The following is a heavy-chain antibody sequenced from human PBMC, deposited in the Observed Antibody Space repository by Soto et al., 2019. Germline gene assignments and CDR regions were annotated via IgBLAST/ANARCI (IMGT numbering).Heavy chain of an antibody. CDR2: IYYSGST. CDR3: ARHDTIFYPGNHYYMDV. Sequence: SETLSLTCTVSGGSISSYYWSWIRQPPGKGLEWIGYIYYSGSTNYNPSLKSRVTMSVDTSKNQFSLKLSSVTAADTAVYYCARHDTIFYPGNHYYMDVWGKGTTVTVSS. J-gene: IGHJ6*03. V-gene: IGHV4-59*08. CDR1: GGSISSYY. D-gene: IGHD3-3*01.